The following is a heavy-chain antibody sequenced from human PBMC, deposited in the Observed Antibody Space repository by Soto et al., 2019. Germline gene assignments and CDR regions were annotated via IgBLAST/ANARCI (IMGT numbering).Heavy chain of an antibody. D-gene: IGHD2-2*03. CDR3: ARGVHLDMSGLGL. V-gene: IGHV3-21*01. J-gene: IGHJ3*01. CDR1: GFTFSRYN. Sequence: PGGSLRLSCAASGFTFSRYNMNWVRQAPGKGLEWVSSISSSSSYIYYADSVKGRFTISRYNAKHSLYLQMNSLRAEDTAVYYCARGVHLDMSGLGLWGQGTMVTVSS. CDR2: ISSSSSYI.